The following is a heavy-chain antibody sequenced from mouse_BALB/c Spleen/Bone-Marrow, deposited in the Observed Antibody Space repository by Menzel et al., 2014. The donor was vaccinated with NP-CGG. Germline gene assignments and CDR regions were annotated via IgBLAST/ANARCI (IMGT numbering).Heavy chain of an antibody. J-gene: IGHJ1*01. CDR3: ARRGYGNSYWYFDV. Sequence: EVQRVESGGNLVKSGGSLKLSCAASGFTFSSYGMSWVRQTPEKRLEWVATISSGGSYTYYPDSVKGRFTISRDNAKNTLYLQMSSLKSEDTAMYYCARRGYGNSYWYFDVWGAGTTVTVSS. CDR1: GFTFSSYG. V-gene: IGHV5-6*01. D-gene: IGHD2-10*02. CDR2: ISSGGSYT.